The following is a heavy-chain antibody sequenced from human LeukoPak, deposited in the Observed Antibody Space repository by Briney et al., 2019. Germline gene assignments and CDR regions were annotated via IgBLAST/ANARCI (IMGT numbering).Heavy chain of an antibody. J-gene: IGHJ6*04. CDR3: AELGITMIGGV. V-gene: IGHV3-48*03. CDR2: ISSSGSTI. Sequence: GGSLRLCCAASGFTFSSYEMNWVRHAPGKGLEWVSYISSSGSTIYYADSVKGRFTISRDNAKNSLYLQMNSLRAEDTAVYYCAELGITMIGGVWGKGTTVTISS. CDR1: GFTFSSYE. D-gene: IGHD3-10*02.